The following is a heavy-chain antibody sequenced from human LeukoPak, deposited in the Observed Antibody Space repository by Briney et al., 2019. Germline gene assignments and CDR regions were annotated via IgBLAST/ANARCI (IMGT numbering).Heavy chain of an antibody. Sequence: GKSLRLSCAASGFTFSGYPIHWVRQAPGKGLEWVAVISYDGSNKYYADSVKGRFTISRDNSKNTLYLQMNSLRAEDTAVYYCARVPYYDFWSFDPWGQGTLVTVSS. CDR1: GFTFSGYP. CDR2: ISYDGSNK. CDR3: ARVPYYDFWSFDP. D-gene: IGHD3-3*01. J-gene: IGHJ5*02. V-gene: IGHV3-30-3*01.